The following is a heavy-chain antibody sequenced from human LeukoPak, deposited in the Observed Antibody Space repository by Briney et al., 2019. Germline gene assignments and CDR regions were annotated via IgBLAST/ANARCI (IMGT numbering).Heavy chain of an antibody. CDR1: GFTFSTLT. CDR2: ISSSSSYI. Sequence: PGGSLRLSCAASGFTFSTLTMNWVRQAPGKGLEWVSSISSSSSYIYYADSVKGRFTISRDNAKNSLYLQMNSLRAEDTAVYYCARPDRIVGATPDYFDYWGQGTLVTVSS. J-gene: IGHJ4*02. CDR3: ARPDRIVGATPDYFDY. V-gene: IGHV3-21*01. D-gene: IGHD1-26*01.